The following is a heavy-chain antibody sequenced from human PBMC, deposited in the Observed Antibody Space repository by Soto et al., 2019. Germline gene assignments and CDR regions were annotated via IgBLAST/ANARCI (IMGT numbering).Heavy chain of an antibody. CDR3: ARVPDR. CDR1: GGSIISGGYS. D-gene: IGHD2-2*01. CDR2: IYHSGCT. V-gene: IGHV4-30-2*01. Sequence: QLQLQESGSGLVKPSQPLSLTCAVSGGSIISGGYSRSWIWQPPGKGLEWIGYIYHSGCTNYNPSIKSRDTISVERSKNQFSLKLSSVTAADTDVYYCARVPDRWGQGTQVTVSS. J-gene: IGHJ5*02.